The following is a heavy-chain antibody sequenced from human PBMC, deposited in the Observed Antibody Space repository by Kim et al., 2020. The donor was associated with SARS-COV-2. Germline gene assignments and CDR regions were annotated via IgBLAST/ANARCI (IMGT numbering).Heavy chain of an antibody. J-gene: IGHJ4*02. V-gene: IGHV1-3*01. Sequence: ASVKVSCKASGYTFTSYAFHWVRQAPGQRLEWMGWIDADNGNTKYSQKFQGRVTITRDTSATTAYMELSSLRSEDTAVYYCARNEDYWGQGTLVTVSS. CDR1: GYTFTSYA. CDR2: IDADNGNT. CDR3: ARNEDY.